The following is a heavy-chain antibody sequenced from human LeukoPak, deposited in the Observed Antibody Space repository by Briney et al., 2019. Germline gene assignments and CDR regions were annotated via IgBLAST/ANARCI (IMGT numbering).Heavy chain of an antibody. J-gene: IGHJ4*02. Sequence: PSETLSLTCTVSGVPISSYYWSWIRQPPGKGLEWIGYIYYSGSTNYNPSLKSRVTISVDTSKNKFSLKLSSVTAADTAMYYCARVSGYDWESFYDYWGQGSRVTVSS. V-gene: IGHV4-59*01. CDR3: ARVSGYDWESFYDY. D-gene: IGHD5-12*01. CDR1: GVPISSYY. CDR2: IYYSGST.